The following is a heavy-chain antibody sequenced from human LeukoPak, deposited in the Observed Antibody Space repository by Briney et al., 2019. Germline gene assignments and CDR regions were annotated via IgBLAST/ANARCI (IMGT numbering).Heavy chain of an antibody. J-gene: IGHJ5*02. CDR3: AKHNGGGYYSLNWFDP. CDR2: IYFSGSV. V-gene: IGHV4-39*01. Sequence: SSETLSLTCTVSGEITHYWGWIRQPPGKGLECIGSIYFSGSVYYNPSLRSRVTISLDTSTKQLSLKLKSVTAADTAIYYCAKHNGGGYYSLNWFDPWGQGTLVTVSS. D-gene: IGHD2/OR15-2a*01. CDR1: GEITHY.